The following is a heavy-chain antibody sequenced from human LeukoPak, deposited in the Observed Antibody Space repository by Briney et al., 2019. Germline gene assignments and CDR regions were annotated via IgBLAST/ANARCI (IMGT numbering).Heavy chain of an antibody. Sequence: ASVKVSCKASGYTFTSYDINGVRQATGQGLEWMGWMNPNSGNTGYAQKFQGRVTMTRNTSISTAYMELSSLRSEDTAVYYCARAAGQYSGYRWGFDDYWGQGTLVTVSS. D-gene: IGHD5-12*01. J-gene: IGHJ4*02. CDR1: GYTFTSYD. CDR3: ARAAGQYSGYRWGFDDY. V-gene: IGHV1-8*01. CDR2: MNPNSGNT.